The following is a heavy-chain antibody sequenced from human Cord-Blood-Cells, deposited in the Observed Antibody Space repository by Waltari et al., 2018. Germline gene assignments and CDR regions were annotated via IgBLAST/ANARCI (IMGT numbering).Heavy chain of an antibody. CDR1: GGTFGSYA. Sequence: QVQLVQSGAGLKKPGSSGKVSCKASGGTFGSYAMHWMRQAAGQGLEWMGRIIRIVGIANYVQKFQGRVTITADKSTSTAYMELSSQRSEDTSVYYCARARGYWSGGSCFDFWGQGTLVTVSS. CDR2: IIRIVGIA. D-gene: IGHD2-15*01. J-gene: IGHJ4*02. V-gene: IGHV1-69*09. CDR3: ARARGYWSGGSCFDF.